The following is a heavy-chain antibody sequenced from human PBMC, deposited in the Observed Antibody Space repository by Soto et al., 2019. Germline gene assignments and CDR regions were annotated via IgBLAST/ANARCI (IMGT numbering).Heavy chain of an antibody. CDR1: GGSVSSGDYY. CDR3: ARDRSPSYCTNGVCYRGGNDAFEI. Sequence: SETLSLTCTVSGGSVSSGDYYWSWIRQPPGKGLEWIGYLYYSGSTNYNPSLKSRVTISVDTSKNQFSLKLSSVTAADTAVYYCARDRSPSYCTNGVCYRGGNDAFEIWGQGTMVTVSS. CDR2: LYYSGST. D-gene: IGHD2-8*01. V-gene: IGHV4-61*08. J-gene: IGHJ3*02.